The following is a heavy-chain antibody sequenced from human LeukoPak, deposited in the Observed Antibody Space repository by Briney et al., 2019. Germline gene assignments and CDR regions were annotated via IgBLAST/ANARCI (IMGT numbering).Heavy chain of an antibody. V-gene: IGHV3-9*01. Sequence: GGSLRLSCTASGFTFINYSMNWVRQAPGKGLEWVSGISWNSGSIGYADSVKGRFTISRDNAKNSLYLQMNSLRAEDTALYYCAKAVWFGESPLDYWGQGTLVTVSS. CDR2: ISWNSGSI. D-gene: IGHD3-10*01. CDR1: GFTFINYS. CDR3: AKAVWFGESPLDY. J-gene: IGHJ4*02.